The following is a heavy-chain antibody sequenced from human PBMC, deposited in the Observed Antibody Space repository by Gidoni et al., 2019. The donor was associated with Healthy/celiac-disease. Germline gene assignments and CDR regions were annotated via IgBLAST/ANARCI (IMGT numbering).Heavy chain of an antibody. CDR3: ARDDYGGAFDI. CDR2: IWYDGSNK. Sequence: QVQLVASGRVVVQPGRSLRLSCAASGFTFSSYGMHWVRQAPGKGLEWVAVIWYDGSNKYYADSVKGRFTISRDNSKNTLYLQMNSLRAEDTAVYYCARDDYGGAFDIWGQGTMVTVSS. V-gene: IGHV3-33*01. CDR1: GFTFSSYG. J-gene: IGHJ3*02. D-gene: IGHD4-17*01.